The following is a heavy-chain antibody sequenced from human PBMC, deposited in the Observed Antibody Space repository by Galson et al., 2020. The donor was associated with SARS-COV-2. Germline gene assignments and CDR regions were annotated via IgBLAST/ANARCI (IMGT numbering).Heavy chain of an antibody. CDR2: MFHSGIT. D-gene: IGHD3-3*01. CDR1: GDSTSNYS. Sequence: PSETLSLTCTVSGDSTSNYSWSWIRQPPGKGLEWIGYMFHSGITNYNPALKSRVTMSVDTSKNQFSLRLTSVTAAEPAVYSCARLYDHFYYCMDVWGKGTTATVSS. V-gene: IGHV4-59*01. J-gene: IGHJ6*03. CDR3: ARLYDHFYYCMDV.